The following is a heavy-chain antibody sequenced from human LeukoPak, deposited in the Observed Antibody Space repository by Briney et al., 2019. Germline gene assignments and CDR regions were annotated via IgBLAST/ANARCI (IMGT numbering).Heavy chain of an antibody. Sequence: SETLSLTCTVSGGSISSSSYYWGWIRQPPGKGLEWIGSIYYSGSTYYNPSLKSRVTISVDTSKNQFSLKLSSVTAADTAVYYCARQEYSDGSGYLVDYWGQGTLVTVSS. CDR1: GGSISSSSYY. J-gene: IGHJ4*02. CDR2: IYYSGST. CDR3: ARQEYSDGSGYLVDY. D-gene: IGHD3-22*01. V-gene: IGHV4-39*01.